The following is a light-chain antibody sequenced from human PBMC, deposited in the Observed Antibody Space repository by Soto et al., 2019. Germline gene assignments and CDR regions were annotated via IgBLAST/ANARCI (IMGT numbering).Light chain of an antibody. CDR3: QQTYSTLT. V-gene: IGKV1-39*01. CDR1: QNIYSY. CDR2: AAS. J-gene: IGKJ4*01. Sequence: DIQMTQSPSSLSASVGDRVTITCRASQNIYSYLNWYQQKPGKAPKLLIYAASTLQSGVPSRFSGSGSGTDFTLTISSLQPEDFATYYCQQTYSTLTFGGGTKVEIK.